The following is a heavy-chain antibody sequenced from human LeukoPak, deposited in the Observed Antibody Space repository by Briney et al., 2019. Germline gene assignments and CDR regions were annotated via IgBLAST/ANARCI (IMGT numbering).Heavy chain of an antibody. D-gene: IGHD1-26*01. CDR3: ARGAPYNAFGLDAFHI. V-gene: IGHV3-30*04. CDR1: GFTFSTDA. J-gene: IGHJ3*02. Sequence: PGGSLRLSCAASGFTFSTDAMHWVRQAPGKGLEWVAVVSYHGSTQYYGDSVKGRFTISRDNSKNTVYLQMNILRAEDTAVYYCARGAPYNAFGLDAFHIWGQGTMVTVSS. CDR2: VSYHGSTQ.